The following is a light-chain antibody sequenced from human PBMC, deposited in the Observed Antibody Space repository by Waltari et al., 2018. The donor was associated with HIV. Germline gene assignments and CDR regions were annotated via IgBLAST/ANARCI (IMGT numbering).Light chain of an antibody. Sequence: EVVLTQSPDTLSLSPGDRATLSCSASESIRGNYVAWYQQRPGQAPRRLIYGASSRVFGLPDRFSGSGSGTEFTLTISSLEAEDFAVYFCQQYGNSPPWTFGQGTRVEVK. CDR1: ESIRGNY. V-gene: IGKV3-20*01. CDR2: GAS. J-gene: IGKJ1*01. CDR3: QQYGNSPPWT.